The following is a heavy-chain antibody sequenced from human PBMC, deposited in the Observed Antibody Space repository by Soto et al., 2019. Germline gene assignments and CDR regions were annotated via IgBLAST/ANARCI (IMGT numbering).Heavy chain of an antibody. D-gene: IGHD3-9*01. J-gene: IGHJ4*02. CDR2: INHSGST. Sequence: SETLCLTCAVYGGSFSGYYWSWIRQPPGKGLEWIGEINHSGSTNYNPSLKSRVTISLDKSKSQFSLKLNSVTAADSAVYFCARLEGLATISYYFDFWGPGALVTVSS. V-gene: IGHV4-34*01. CDR3: ARLEGLATISYYFDF. CDR1: GGSFSGYY.